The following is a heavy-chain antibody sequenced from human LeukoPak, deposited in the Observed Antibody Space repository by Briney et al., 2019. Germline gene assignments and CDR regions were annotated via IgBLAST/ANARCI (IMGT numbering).Heavy chain of an antibody. CDR2: INPNSGGT. D-gene: IGHD1-26*01. J-gene: IGHJ1*01. CDR1: GYTFTGYY. CDR3: ARDESGAKVFQH. V-gene: IGHV1-2*02. Sequence: GASVKVSCKASGYTFTGYYMHWVRQAPGQGLEWMGWINPNSGGTNYAQKFQGRVTMTRDTSISTVYMELSRLRSDDTAVYYCARDESGAKVFQHWGQGTLVTVSS.